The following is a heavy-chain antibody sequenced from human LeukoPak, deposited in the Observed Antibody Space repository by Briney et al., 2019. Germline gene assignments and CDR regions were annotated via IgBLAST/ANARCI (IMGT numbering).Heavy chain of an antibody. Sequence: ASVKVPCKASGYTFTGYYMRWVRQAPGQGLEWMGWINPNSGGTNYAQKFQGRVTMTRDTSISTAYMELSRLRSDDTAVYYCASNYDSSGYYYYYYGMDVWGQGTTVTVSS. CDR2: INPNSGGT. CDR3: ASNYDSSGYYYYYYGMDV. D-gene: IGHD3-22*01. J-gene: IGHJ6*02. V-gene: IGHV1-2*02. CDR1: GYTFTGYY.